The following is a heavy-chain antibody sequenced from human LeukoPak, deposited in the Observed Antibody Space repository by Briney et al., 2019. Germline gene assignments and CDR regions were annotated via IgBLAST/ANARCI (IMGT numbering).Heavy chain of an antibody. CDR2: IWYDEITK. CDR3: AKGLERESRLDS. D-gene: IGHD1-1*01. Sequence: GGSLRLSCVASGFTFRSYGIHWVRQAPGKGLEWLAFIWYDEITKNYADSVKGRFTISRDNSKNTLYLQMNSLRVEDTALYYCAKGLERESRLDSWGQGTLVTVSS. CDR1: GFTFRSYG. J-gene: IGHJ4*02. V-gene: IGHV3-30*02.